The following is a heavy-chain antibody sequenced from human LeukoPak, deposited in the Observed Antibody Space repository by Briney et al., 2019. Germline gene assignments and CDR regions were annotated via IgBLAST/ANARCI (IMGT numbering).Heavy chain of an antibody. CDR3: AKGAGVGFDY. V-gene: IGHV3-7*01. J-gene: IGHJ4*02. D-gene: IGHD3-3*01. CDR1: GFTFSSYW. Sequence: GGSLRLSCAASGFTFSSYWMSWVRQAPGKGLEWVANIKQDGSEKYYVDSVKGRFTFPRDNAKNTLYLQMNNLRAEDTAVYYCAKGAGVGFDYWGEGTLVTVSS. CDR2: IKQDGSEK.